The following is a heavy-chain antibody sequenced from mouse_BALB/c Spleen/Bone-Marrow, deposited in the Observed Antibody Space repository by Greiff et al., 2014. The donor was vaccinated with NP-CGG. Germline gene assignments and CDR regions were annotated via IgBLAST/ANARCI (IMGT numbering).Heavy chain of an antibody. D-gene: IGHD1-1*01. J-gene: IGHJ3*01. CDR2: IDPANGNT. CDR3: AIYYYGSSGFAY. V-gene: IGHV14-3*02. CDR1: GFNIKDTY. Sequence: VQLKHSGAELVKPGASVKLSCTASGFNIKDTYMHWVKQRPEQGLEWIGRIDPANGNTKYDPKFQGKATITADASSNTAYLQLSSLTSEDTAVYYCAIYYYGSSGFAYWGQGTLVTGSA.